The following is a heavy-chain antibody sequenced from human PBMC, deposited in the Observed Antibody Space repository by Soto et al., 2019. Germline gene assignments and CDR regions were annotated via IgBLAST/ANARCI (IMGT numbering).Heavy chain of an antibody. Sequence: EVQLLESGGTLVQPGGSLRLSCAASGFTFSSYSMSWVRQAPGKGLEWVSGFRAGGDDGTTYYADSVKGRFTISRDNSKNTLFLQMNSLRVEDTAIYYCAKKVNSGPGSQYFDYWGQGTLVTVSS. J-gene: IGHJ4*02. CDR1: GFTFSSYS. CDR2: FRAGGDDGTT. V-gene: IGHV3-23*01. CDR3: AKKVNSGPGSQYFDY. D-gene: IGHD3-10*01.